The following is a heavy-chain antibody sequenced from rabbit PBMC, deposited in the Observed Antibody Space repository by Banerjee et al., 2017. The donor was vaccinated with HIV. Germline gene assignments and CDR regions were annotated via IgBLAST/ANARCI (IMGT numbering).Heavy chain of an antibody. V-gene: IGHV1S43*01. Sequence: QEQLEESGGGLVQPEGSLTLTCTASGFSFSSGYYMCWVRQAPGKGLELIACITTSADITYYASWVNGRFTVSTSTSLNTVDLKMTSLTAADTATYFCAREADYAAQFSLWGPGTLVTVS. CDR1: GFSFSSGYY. CDR3: AREADYAAQFSL. CDR2: ITTSADIT. J-gene: IGHJ4*01. D-gene: IGHD4-2*01.